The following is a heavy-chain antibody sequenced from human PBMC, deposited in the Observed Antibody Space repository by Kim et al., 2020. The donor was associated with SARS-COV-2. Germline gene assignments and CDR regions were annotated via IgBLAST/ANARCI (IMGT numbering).Heavy chain of an antibody. CDR1: GFTLTAYA. CDR2: LDGSDGTT. D-gene: IGHD5-18*01. Sequence: GGSLRLSCTTSGFTLTAYAMSWVRQAPGKGLEWVSSLDGSDGTTYYVDSVKGRFTISSDNSKNTLYLQSNSLRADDTAVYYCIKGGRGRIRDNWGHGS. CDR3: IKGGRGRIRDN. V-gene: IGHV3-23*01. J-gene: IGHJ4*01.